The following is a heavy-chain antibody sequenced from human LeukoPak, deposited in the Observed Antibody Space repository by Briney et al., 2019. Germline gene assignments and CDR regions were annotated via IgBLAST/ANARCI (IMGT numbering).Heavy chain of an antibody. V-gene: IGHV4-30-4*01. CDR2: IYYSGST. D-gene: IGHD4-17*01. J-gene: IGHJ6*04. CDR3: ARDFADYGDFESGYGMDV. CDR1: GGSISSGDYY. Sequence: PSETLSLTCTVSGGSISSGDYYWSWIRQPPGKGLEWIGYIYYSGSTYYNPSLKSRVTISVDTSKNQSSLKLSSVTAADTAVYYCARDFADYGDFESGYGMDVWGKGTTVTVSS.